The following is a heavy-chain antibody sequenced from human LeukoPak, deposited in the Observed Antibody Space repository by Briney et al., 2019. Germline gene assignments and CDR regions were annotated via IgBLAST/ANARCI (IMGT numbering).Heavy chain of an antibody. V-gene: IGHV1-2*02. Sequence: ASVKVSCKASGYTFTGYYMHWVRQAPGQGLEWMGWINPNSGGTNYAQKFQGRVTMTRDTSISTAYMELSRLRSDDTAVYYCARRNIVVVPAATSPKVDYYYYYMDVWGKGTTVTISS. J-gene: IGHJ6*03. CDR3: ARRNIVVVPAATSPKVDYYYYYMDV. CDR2: INPNSGGT. D-gene: IGHD2-2*01. CDR1: GYTFTGYY.